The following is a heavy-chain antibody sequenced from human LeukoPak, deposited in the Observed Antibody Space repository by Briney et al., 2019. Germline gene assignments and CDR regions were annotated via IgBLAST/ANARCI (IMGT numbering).Heavy chain of an antibody. CDR2: ISAYNGNT. Sequence: ASVKVSCKASGYTFTSYGISWVRQAPGQGLEWMGWISAYNGNTNYAQKLQGRVTMTTDTSTSTAYMELSRLTSEDTAVYYCAREQQGKYYDINNSIEYYFDYWGQGTPVTVSS. D-gene: IGHD3-22*01. J-gene: IGHJ4*02. CDR1: GYTFTSYG. V-gene: IGHV1-18*01. CDR3: AREQQGKYYDINNSIEYYFDY.